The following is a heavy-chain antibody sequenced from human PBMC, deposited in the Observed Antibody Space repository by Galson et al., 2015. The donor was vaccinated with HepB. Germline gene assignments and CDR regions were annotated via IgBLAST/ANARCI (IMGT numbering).Heavy chain of an antibody. CDR1: GYTFTSYA. CDR3: ARDHSSGWSPFDY. J-gene: IGHJ4*02. V-gene: IGHV1-3*01. CDR2: INAGNGNT. Sequence: SVKVSCKASGYTFTSYAMHWVRQAPGQRLEWMGWINAGNGNTKYSQKFQGRVTITRDTSASTAYMELSSLRSEDTAVYYCARDHSSGWSPFDYWGQGTLVTVSS. D-gene: IGHD6-19*01.